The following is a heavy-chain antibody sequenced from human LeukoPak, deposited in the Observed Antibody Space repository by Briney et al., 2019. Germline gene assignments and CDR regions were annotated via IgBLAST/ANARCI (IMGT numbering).Heavy chain of an antibody. CDR1: GFTFSNYA. J-gene: IGHJ6*02. D-gene: IGHD6-13*01. Sequence: PGGSLRLSCAASGFTFSNYAMHWVRQTPGKGLEWVAVISNSANDEHSADSVKGRFTISRDNSKNTLYLQMNSLRAEDTAVYYCAREFLDSSSWGMDVWGQGTTVTVSS. V-gene: IGHV3-30-3*01. CDR3: AREFLDSSSWGMDV. CDR2: ISNSANDE.